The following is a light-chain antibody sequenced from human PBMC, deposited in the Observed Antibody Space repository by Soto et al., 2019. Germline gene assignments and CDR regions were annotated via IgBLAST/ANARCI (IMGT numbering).Light chain of an antibody. J-gene: IGKJ2*01. CDR1: QSISSW. CDR2: TAS. CDR3: QEYNSHSRYT. Sequence: DIQMTQSPSTLSASVGDRVTITCRASQSISSWLAWYQQKPGKAPKLLIYTASSLESGVPSRFSGSGSGTEFTLTISSLQPDDFATYYCQEYNSHSRYTFGQRTKLEIK. V-gene: IGKV1-5*03.